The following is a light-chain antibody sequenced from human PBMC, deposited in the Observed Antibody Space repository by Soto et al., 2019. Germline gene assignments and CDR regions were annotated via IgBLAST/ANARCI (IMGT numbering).Light chain of an antibody. V-gene: IGLV1-47*02. Sequence: QSVMTQPPSVSAAPGQKVTISCSGSSSNIGGNSVSWYQQLPGTAPKLLIYTNDQRPSGVPDRFSASKSGTSASLAISGLRSEDEADYFCSATDDSLGGPVFGGGTKLTVL. J-gene: IGLJ2*01. CDR1: SSNIGGNS. CDR2: TND. CDR3: SATDDSLGGPV.